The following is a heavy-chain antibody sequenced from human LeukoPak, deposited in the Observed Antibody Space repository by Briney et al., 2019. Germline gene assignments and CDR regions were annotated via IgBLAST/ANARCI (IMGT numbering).Heavy chain of an antibody. CDR3: ASRPADTTWYGVFDY. Sequence: SETLSLTCSVSGGSINSHYWSWIRQPPGKRLEWIGYIFNTGNTNYNPSLAGRVTMSVDTSRAQFFLRLSPVTAADTAIYYCASRPADTTWYGVFDYWSQGTLVTVSS. D-gene: IGHD3-10*01. J-gene: IGHJ4*02. V-gene: IGHV4-59*11. CDR1: GGSINSHY. CDR2: IFNTGNT.